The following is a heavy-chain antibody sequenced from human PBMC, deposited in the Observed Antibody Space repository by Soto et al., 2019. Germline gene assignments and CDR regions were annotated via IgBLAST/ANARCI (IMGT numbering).Heavy chain of an antibody. CDR3: ARGIDY. Sequence: PSETLSLTCAVYGGSFSGYYWGWIRQPPGEGLEWIGEIYHSGSTNYNPSLKSRVTISVDTSKNQFSLQLNSVTAADTAVYYCARGIDYWGQGTLVTVSS. CDR2: IYHSGST. V-gene: IGHV4-34*01. J-gene: IGHJ4*02. CDR1: GGSFSGYY.